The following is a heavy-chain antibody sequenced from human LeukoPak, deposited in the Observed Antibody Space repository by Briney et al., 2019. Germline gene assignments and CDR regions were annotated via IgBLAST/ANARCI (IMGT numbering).Heavy chain of an antibody. CDR1: VDSVFSNSAA. Sequence: SQTLSLTCAISVDSVFSNSAAWNWTRLSPSRGLESLGRTYYRSKWYNDYAVSVKSRITINPDTSKNQFSLQLNSVTPEDTAVYYCALMVQGVVRYWGQGTLVTVSS. CDR3: ALMVQGVVRY. V-gene: IGHV6-1*01. CDR2: TYYRSKWYN. J-gene: IGHJ4*02. D-gene: IGHD3-10*01.